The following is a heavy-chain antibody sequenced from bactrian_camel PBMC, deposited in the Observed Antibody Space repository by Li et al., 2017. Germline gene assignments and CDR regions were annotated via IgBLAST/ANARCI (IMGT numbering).Heavy chain of an antibody. J-gene: IGHJ4*01. CDR2: INSSGRST. CDR1: GFTFSRAA. D-gene: IGHD5*01. Sequence: VQLVESGGGLVRPGGSLRLSCTTSGFTFSRAAMTRVRQAPGKGLEWVSDINSSGRSTNYADSVKGRFTISRDNAKNTVYLQMNSLKSEDTGLYYCVIGFGVGWPDHFDNWGQGTQVTVS. V-gene: IGHV3S40*01. CDR3: VIGFGVGWPDHFDN.